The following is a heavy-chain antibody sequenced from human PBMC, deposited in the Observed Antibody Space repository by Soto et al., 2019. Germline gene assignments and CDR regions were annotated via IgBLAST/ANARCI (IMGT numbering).Heavy chain of an antibody. V-gene: IGHV3-23*04. CDR3: AKDAVGSNSWFDFEI. J-gene: IGHJ3*02. CDR2: ISGSGGST. CDR1: GFTFSSYV. Sequence: EMQLVESGGGLVQPGGSLRLSCAASGFTFSSYVMSWVRQAPGKGLEWVSAISGSGGSTSYADSVKGRFTISRDNSKNTLYLQVNSLRAGDTAVYYGAKDAVGSNSWFDFEIWGRGTMVTVSS. D-gene: IGHD2-2*01.